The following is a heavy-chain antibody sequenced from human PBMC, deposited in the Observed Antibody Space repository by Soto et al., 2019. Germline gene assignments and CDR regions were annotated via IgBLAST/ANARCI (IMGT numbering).Heavy chain of an antibody. V-gene: IGHV1-69*12. CDR3: ARGGYNPRGYYFGMDV. CDR2: ILPMLGTA. Sequence: QVHLVQSGAEVKKPGSSVRVSCKASGDTVSSYGIIWVRQAPGQGLECMGGILPMLGTANYAQKFTGRVTINADESTTTSYMELSSLRPEDTAIYYCARGGYNPRGYYFGMDVWGQGTPVTVSS. D-gene: IGHD3-10*01. CDR1: GDTVSSYG. J-gene: IGHJ6*02.